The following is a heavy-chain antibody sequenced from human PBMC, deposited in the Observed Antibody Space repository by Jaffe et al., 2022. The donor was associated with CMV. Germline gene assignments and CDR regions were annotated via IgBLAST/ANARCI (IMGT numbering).Heavy chain of an antibody. V-gene: IGHV4-34*01. J-gene: IGHJ5*02. D-gene: IGHD2-15*01. CDR2: INHSGST. Sequence: QVQLQQWGAGLLKPSETLSLTCAVYGGSFSGYYWSWIRQPPGKGLEWIGEINHSGSTNYNPSLKSRVTISVDTSKNQFSLKLSSVTAADTAVYYCARSVVVVAATRGRMILWFDPWGQGTLVTVSS. CDR3: ARSVVVVAATRGRMILWFDP. CDR1: GGSFSGYY.